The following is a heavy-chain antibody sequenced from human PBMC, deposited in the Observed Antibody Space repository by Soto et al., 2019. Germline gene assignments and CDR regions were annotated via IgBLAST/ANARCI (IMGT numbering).Heavy chain of an antibody. V-gene: IGHV3-74*01. CDR2: INSDGSGT. J-gene: IGHJ4*02. D-gene: IGHD3-9*01. Sequence: GGSLRLSCVASGFTFSRYWMHWVRQAPGKGLVWVSRINSDGSGTIYADSVKGRFTISRDNAKNSLYLQMSSLRAEDTAVYFCARDVDWAFDYWGQGTLVTVSS. CDR3: ARDVDWAFDY. CDR1: GFTFSRYW.